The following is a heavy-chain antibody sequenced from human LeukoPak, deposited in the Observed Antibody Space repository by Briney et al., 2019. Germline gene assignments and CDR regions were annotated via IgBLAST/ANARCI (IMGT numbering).Heavy chain of an antibody. D-gene: IGHD6-19*01. Sequence: SVKVSCKASGGTFSSYAISWVRQAPGQGLEWMGRIIPILGIANYAQKFQGRVTITADKSTSTAYMELSSLRSEDTAVYYCARDPHIAVAGTGDYWGQGTLVTVSS. CDR2: IIPILGIA. CDR3: ARDPHIAVAGTGDY. V-gene: IGHV1-69*04. CDR1: GGTFSSYA. J-gene: IGHJ4*02.